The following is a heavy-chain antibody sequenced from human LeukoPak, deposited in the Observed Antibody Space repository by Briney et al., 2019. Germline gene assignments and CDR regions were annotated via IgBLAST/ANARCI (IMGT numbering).Heavy chain of an antibody. CDR3: AKEHSGSFSYYYYGIDV. CDR2: IYTSGST. J-gene: IGHJ6*02. V-gene: IGHV4-4*07. CDR1: GGSISSYC. D-gene: IGHD1-26*01. Sequence: SETLSLTCTVSGGSISSYCWSWIRQSAGKGLEWIGRIYTSGSTDYNPSLKSRVTMSVDTSKNQFSLNLSSVTAADTAVYYCAKEHSGSFSYYYYGIDVWGRGTTVTVSS.